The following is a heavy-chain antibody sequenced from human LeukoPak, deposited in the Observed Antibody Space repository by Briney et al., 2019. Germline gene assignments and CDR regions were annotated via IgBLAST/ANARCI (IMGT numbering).Heavy chain of an antibody. CDR2: IYYSGST. J-gene: IGHJ4*02. CDR1: GGSISSGDYY. Sequence: SQTLSLTCAVSGGSISSGDYYWSWIRQPPGKGLEWIGYIYYSGSTNYNPSLKSRVTISVDTSKNQFSLKLSSVTAADTAVYYCARAKIDFWSLFDYWGQGTLVTVSS. CDR3: ARAKIDFWSLFDY. D-gene: IGHD3-3*01. V-gene: IGHV4-30-4*08.